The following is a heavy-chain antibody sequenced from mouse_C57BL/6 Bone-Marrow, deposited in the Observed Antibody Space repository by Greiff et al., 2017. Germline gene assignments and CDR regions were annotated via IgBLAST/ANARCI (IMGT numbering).Heavy chain of an antibody. J-gene: IGHJ3*01. CDR3: ARHEVLYYYGSPWFAY. Sequence: VKVVESGAELVKPGASVKLSCKASGYTFTEYTIHWVKQRSGQGLEWIGWFYPGSGSIKYNEKFKDKATLTADNSSSTVYMELSRLTSEDSAVYCCARHEVLYYYGSPWFAYWGQGTLVTVSA. CDR1: GYTFTEYT. V-gene: IGHV1-62-2*01. CDR2: FYPGSGSI. D-gene: IGHD1-1*01.